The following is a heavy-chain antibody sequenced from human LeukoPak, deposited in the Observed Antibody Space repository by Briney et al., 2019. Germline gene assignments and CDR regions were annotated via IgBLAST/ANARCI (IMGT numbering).Heavy chain of an antibody. CDR3: SKGWFVKSLYYYYMDV. CDR1: GFTFSRYA. CDR2: ISGGGVST. J-gene: IGHJ6*03. D-gene: IGHD3-10*01. V-gene: IGHV3-23*01. Sequence: PGGSLRLSCATSGFTFSRYAMSWVHQAPGKGLEGVSGISGGGVSTYYTDSVKGRFTISRDNSKNTLYLQMHSLRADDTAVYYCSKGWFVKSLYYYYMDVWGKGTTVTVSS.